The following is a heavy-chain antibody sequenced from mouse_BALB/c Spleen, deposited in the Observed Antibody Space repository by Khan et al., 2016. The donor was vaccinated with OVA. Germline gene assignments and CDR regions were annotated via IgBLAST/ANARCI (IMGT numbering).Heavy chain of an antibody. V-gene: IGHV2-2*02. CDR1: GFSLTNYS. Sequence: QVQLKQSGPGLVQPSQSLSITCTVSGFSLTNYSVHWVRQSPGKGLEWLGVIWSAGSTDYNAAFISRLTIRTDNSRSQVFFKMNSLQPNDTAIYYCARRGYDYGRGALFAYWGQGTLVTGSA. J-gene: IGHJ3*01. CDR3: ARRGYDYGRGALFAY. CDR2: IWSAGST. D-gene: IGHD2-4*01.